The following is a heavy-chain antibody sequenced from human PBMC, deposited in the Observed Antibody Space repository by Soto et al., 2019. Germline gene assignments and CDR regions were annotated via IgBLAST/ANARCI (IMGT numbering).Heavy chain of an antibody. V-gene: IGHV3-48*01. Sequence: GSLRLSCAASGFTFSSYSMNWVRQAPGKGLEWVSYISSSSSTIYYADSVKGRFTISRDNAKNSLYLQMNSLRAEDTAVYYCATGLYGSGSYKYRNWFDPWGQGTLVTVSS. CDR2: ISSSSSTI. D-gene: IGHD3-10*01. J-gene: IGHJ5*02. CDR1: GFTFSSYS. CDR3: ATGLYGSGSYKYRNWFDP.